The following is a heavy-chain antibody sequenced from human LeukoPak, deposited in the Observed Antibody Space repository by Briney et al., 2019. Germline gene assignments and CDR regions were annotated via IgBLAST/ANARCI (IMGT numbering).Heavy chain of an antibody. CDR3: ARPYYGSGSYGYYYYMDV. V-gene: IGHV4-39*07. CDR2: INHSGST. CDR1: GGSISSNSYY. Sequence: SETLSLTCAVSGGSISSNSYYWGWIRQPPGKGLEWIGEINHSGSTNYNPSLKSRVTISVDTSKNQFSLKLSSVTAADTAVYYCARPYYGSGSYGYYYYMDVWGKGTTVTISS. D-gene: IGHD3-10*01. J-gene: IGHJ6*03.